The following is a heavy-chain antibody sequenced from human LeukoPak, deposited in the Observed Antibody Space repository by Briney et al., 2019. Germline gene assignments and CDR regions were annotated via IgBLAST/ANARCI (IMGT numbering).Heavy chain of an antibody. J-gene: IGHJ4*02. CDR3: AKGSPGLLWFGELFR. D-gene: IGHD3-10*01. V-gene: IGHV3-23*01. CDR2: ISGSGGST. Sequence: PGGSLRLSCAASGFTFSSYGMSWVRQAPGKGLEWVSAISGSGGSTYYADSVKGRFTISRDNSKNTLYLQMNSLRAEDTAVYYCAKGSPGLLWFGELFRWGQGTLVTVSS. CDR1: GFTFSSYG.